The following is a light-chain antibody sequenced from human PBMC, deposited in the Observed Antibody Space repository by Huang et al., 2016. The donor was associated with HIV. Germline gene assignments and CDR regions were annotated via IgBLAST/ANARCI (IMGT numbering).Light chain of an antibody. J-gene: IGKJ1*01. CDR1: QDIRNS. Sequence: DIQMTQSPSTLSASVGDRVTITCRASQDIRNSLAWYQQKPGKVPKLLLYAASKLEGGVPSRFSGGGSGTGYTLTISSLEPEDSATYYCQQYHRRRWTFGQGTKVEIK. CDR3: QQYHRRRWT. CDR2: AAS. V-gene: IGKV1-NL1*01.